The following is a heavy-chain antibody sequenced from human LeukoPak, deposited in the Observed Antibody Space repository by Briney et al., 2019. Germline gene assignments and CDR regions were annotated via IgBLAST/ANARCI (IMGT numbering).Heavy chain of an antibody. D-gene: IGHD2-15*01. CDR1: GYIFSTYG. CDR3: ARDSVVGGQNFDY. V-gene: IGHV1-18*01. J-gene: IGHJ4*02. CDR2: ISAHNGNT. Sequence: ASVKVSCKASGYIFSTYGITWVRQAPGQGLEWMGWISAHNGNTNYAQKLQGRVTMTTDTSTSTAYMDLRSLRSDDTTVYYCARDSVVGGQNFDYWGQGTLVTVSS.